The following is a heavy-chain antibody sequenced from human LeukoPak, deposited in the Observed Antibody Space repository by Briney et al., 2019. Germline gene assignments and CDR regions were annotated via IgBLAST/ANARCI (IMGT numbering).Heavy chain of an antibody. D-gene: IGHD6-13*01. Sequence: PSETLSLTCTVSGGSXSXYYWSXXXLXPGKGLEWIGFLDYSGSPNYNPSFKSRLTVSVDTSKNQFSLKLRSVTAADTAVYYCARHGGSWTFDYWGQGTLVTVSS. CDR1: GGSXSXYY. J-gene: IGHJ4*02. CDR3: ARHGGSWTFDY. V-gene: IGHV4-59*08. CDR2: LDYSGSP.